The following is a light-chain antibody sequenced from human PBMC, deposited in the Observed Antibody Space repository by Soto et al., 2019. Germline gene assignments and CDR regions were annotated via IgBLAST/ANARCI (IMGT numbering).Light chain of an antibody. CDR2: KAS. V-gene: IGKV1-5*03. J-gene: IGKJ1*01. CDR1: ESISGW. CDR3: QQYNSYPRT. Sequence: DIQMTQSPSTLSASVGDRVTITCRASESISGWLAWYQQKPGKAPKLVIFKASTLESGVPSRFSGSGSGTEFTLSISSLQPDDFATYYGQQYNSYPRTFGQGTKVEIK.